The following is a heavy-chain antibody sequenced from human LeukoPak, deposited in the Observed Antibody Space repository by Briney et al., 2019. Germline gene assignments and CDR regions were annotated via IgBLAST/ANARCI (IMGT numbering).Heavy chain of an antibody. CDR3: ASWDSSSSRGFDP. Sequence: SETLSLTCTVSGGSISSGSYYWSWIRQPAGKGLEWIGRIYTSGSANYNPSLKSQVTISVDTSKNQFSLKLSSVTAADTAVYYCASWDSSSSRGFDPWGQGPLVTVSS. CDR2: IYTSGSA. V-gene: IGHV4-61*02. J-gene: IGHJ5*02. CDR1: GGSISSGSYY. D-gene: IGHD6-6*01.